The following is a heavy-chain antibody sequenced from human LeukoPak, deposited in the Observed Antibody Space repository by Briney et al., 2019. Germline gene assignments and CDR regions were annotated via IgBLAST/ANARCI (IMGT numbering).Heavy chain of an antibody. CDR3: TTLGYHLDS. Sequence: GGSLRLSCAASGFDFSAYEMNWVRQAPGKGLEWVAYFSGSDTTKYYADSVRGRFTISRDNAKNSLFLQMNSLRAEDTALYYCTTLGYHLDSWGQGILVTVSS. CDR2: FSGSDTTK. J-gene: IGHJ4*02. CDR1: GFDFSAYE. D-gene: IGHD3-22*01. V-gene: IGHV3-48*03.